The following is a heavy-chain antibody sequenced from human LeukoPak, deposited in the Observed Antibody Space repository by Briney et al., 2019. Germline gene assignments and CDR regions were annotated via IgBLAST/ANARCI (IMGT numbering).Heavy chain of an antibody. CDR2: ISGSGGST. CDR1: GFTFSSYA. CDR3: EKDSSAYQLHDAFDI. J-gene: IGHJ3*02. Sequence: PGGSLRLSCAASGFTFSSYAMSWVRQAPGKGLEWVSAISGSGGSTYYADSVKGRFTISRDNAKNSLYLQMNSLRAEDMALYYCEKDSSAYQLHDAFDIWAKGQWSPSPQ. D-gene: IGHD6-19*01. V-gene: IGHV3-23*01.